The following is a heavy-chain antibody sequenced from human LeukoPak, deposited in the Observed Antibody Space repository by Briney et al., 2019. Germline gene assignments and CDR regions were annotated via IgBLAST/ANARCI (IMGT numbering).Heavy chain of an antibody. CDR2: IRSKAYGGTT. CDR3: TRDPGYDILTGYYRPFDY. V-gene: IGHV3-49*04. Sequence: PGGSLRLSCTASGFTFGDYAMSWVRQAPGKGLEWVGLIRSKAYGGTTEYAASVKGRFTISRDDSKSIAYLQMNSLKTEDTAVYYCTRDPGYDILTGYYRPFDYWGQGTLVTVSS. CDR1: GFTFGDYA. J-gene: IGHJ4*02. D-gene: IGHD3-9*01.